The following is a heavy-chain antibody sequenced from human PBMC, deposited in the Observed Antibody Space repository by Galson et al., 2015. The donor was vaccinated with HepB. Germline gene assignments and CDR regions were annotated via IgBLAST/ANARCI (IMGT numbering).Heavy chain of an antibody. D-gene: IGHD2-2*02. CDR3: ARDRCSSTSCYIVVDY. CDR2: INPNSGGT. CDR1: GYTFTGYY. J-gene: IGHJ4*02. V-gene: IGHV1-2*02. Sequence: SVKVSCKASGYTFTGYYMHWVRQAPGQGLEWMGWINPNSGGTNYAQKFQGRVTMTRDTSISTAYMELSRLRSDDTAVYYCARDRCSSTSCYIVVDYWGQGTLVTVSS.